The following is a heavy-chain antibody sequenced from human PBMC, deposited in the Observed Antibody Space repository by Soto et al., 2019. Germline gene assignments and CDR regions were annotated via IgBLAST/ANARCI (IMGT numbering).Heavy chain of an antibody. J-gene: IGHJ4*01. CDR1: GDTFSDYY. CDR3: ARGGHVVVVTAALDY. Sequence: QVQLMQSGAEVTKPGASVKVSCKASGDTFSDYYIHWVRQAPGQGLEWMGTVNPSGGHTTYSQHFLGRVTMTRDTSTSTLHIELTSLTSDDTAVYYCARGGHVVVVTAALDYWGHGTLVTVSS. CDR2: VNPSGGHT. V-gene: IGHV1-46*01. D-gene: IGHD2-21*02.